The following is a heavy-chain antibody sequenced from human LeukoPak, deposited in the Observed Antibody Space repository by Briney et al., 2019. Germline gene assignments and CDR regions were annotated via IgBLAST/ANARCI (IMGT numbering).Heavy chain of an antibody. D-gene: IGHD2-2*02. CDR3: ARDHRVVPAAITN. Sequence: GGSLRLSCAASGFTFSSYSMNWVRQAPGKGLESVSYIGSSSSTIYYADSVKGRFTISRDNAKNSLYLQMNSLRAEDTAVYYCARDHRVVPAAITNWGQGTLVTVSS. CDR1: GFTFSSYS. CDR2: IGSSSSTI. V-gene: IGHV3-48*01. J-gene: IGHJ4*02.